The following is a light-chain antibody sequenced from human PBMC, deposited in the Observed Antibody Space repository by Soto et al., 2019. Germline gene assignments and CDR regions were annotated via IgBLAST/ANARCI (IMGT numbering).Light chain of an antibody. Sequence: DIQMTQSPSSLSAFVGDRVTITCRASQAISSHLAWYQQKPGKVPKVLIYDASTLQSGVPSRFGGSGSGTDFTLTITSLQPEDVATYYCQKSDSAPWTFGQGTKVEIK. CDR2: DAS. CDR3: QKSDSAPWT. CDR1: QAISSH. J-gene: IGKJ1*01. V-gene: IGKV1-27*01.